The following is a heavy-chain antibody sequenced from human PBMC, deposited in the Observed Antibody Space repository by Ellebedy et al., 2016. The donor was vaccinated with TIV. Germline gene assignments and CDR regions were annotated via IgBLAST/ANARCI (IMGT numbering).Heavy chain of an antibody. Sequence: GGSLRLXXAASGFTFSSYGMHWVRQAPGKGLEWVAVISYDGSNKYYADSVKGRFTISRDNSKNTLYLQMNSLRAEDTAVYYCATNKGVYVTDYWGQGTLVTVSS. D-gene: IGHD3-10*01. V-gene: IGHV3-30*03. CDR1: GFTFSSYG. CDR3: ATNKGVYVTDY. J-gene: IGHJ4*02. CDR2: ISYDGSNK.